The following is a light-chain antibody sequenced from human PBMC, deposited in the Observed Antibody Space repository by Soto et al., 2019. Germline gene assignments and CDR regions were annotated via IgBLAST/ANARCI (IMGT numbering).Light chain of an antibody. V-gene: IGLV2-14*03. J-gene: IGLJ3*02. Sequence: QSVLTQPASVSGSPGQSITISCTGTSSDGGTYNYVSWYQHHPGRAPTLMIYDVSSRPSGVSNRFSGSKSANTASLTISGLQAEDESDYYCCSYTSSSTWVFGGGTKLTVL. CDR2: DVS. CDR3: CSYTSSSTWV. CDR1: SSDGGTYNY.